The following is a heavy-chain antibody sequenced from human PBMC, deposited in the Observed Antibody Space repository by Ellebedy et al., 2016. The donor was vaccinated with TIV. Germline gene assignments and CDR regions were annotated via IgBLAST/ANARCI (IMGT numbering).Heavy chain of an antibody. CDR3: AREKVIAAAGTSNFYFDY. D-gene: IGHD6-13*01. Sequence: AASVKVSCKASGCTFSSYAISWVRQAPGQGLEWMGRIISILGIANYAQKFQGRVTITADKSTSTAYMELSSLRSEDTAVYYCAREKVIAAAGTSNFYFDYWGQGTLVTVSS. J-gene: IGHJ4*02. CDR1: GCTFSSYA. CDR2: IISILGIA. V-gene: IGHV1-69*04.